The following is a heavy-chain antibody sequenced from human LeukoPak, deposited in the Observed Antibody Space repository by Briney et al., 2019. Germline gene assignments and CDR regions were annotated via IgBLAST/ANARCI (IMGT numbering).Heavy chain of an antibody. CDR1: GGTFSSYA. D-gene: IGHD6-13*01. V-gene: IGHV1-69*05. CDR3: ARDIIAAAGDVYFDY. J-gene: IGHJ4*02. CDR2: IIPIFGTA. Sequence: GSSVKVSCKASGGTFSSYAISWVRQAPGQGLEWMGRIIPIFGTANYAQKFQGRVTITTDESTSTAYMELSGLRSEDTAVYYCARDIIAAAGDVYFDYWGQGTLVTVSS.